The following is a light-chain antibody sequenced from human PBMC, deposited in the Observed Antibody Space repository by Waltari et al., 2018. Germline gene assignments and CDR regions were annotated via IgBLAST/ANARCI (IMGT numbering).Light chain of an antibody. CDR1: SRDVGAETL. J-gene: IGLJ2*01. CDR3: CSYARRSSVV. CDR2: EVA. Sequence: QSALTPPASVSGSPGQSLPVSCTGTSRDVGAETLVLWYQQHPGKAPKLMIYEVAKRPSGISDRFSGSKSGNTASLTISGLQAEDEADYYCCSYARRSSVVFGGGTKLTVL. V-gene: IGLV2-23*02.